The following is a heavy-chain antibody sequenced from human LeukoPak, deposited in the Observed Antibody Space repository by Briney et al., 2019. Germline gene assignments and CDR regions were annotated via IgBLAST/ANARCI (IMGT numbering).Heavy chain of an antibody. CDR1: GFTFSSYA. CDR3: ARAPGSGYYLVPDS. Sequence: GGSLRLSCAASGFTFSSYAMHWVRQAPGKGLEWVAVISYDGSNKYFADSVKGRFTISRDSSKNTLYLQMNSLRADDTAVYYCARAPGSGYYLVPDSWGQGTLVTVSS. CDR2: ISYDGSNK. J-gene: IGHJ4*02. D-gene: IGHD3-22*01. V-gene: IGHV3-30-3*01.